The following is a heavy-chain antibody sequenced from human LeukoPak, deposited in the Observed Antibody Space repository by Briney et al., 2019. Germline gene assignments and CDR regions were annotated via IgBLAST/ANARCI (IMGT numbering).Heavy chain of an antibody. CDR1: GFTFSSYS. Sequence: GGSLRLSCAASGFTFSSYSMNWVRQAPGKGLEWVSYISSSSSTIYYADSVKGRFTISRDNAKNSLYLQMNSLRDEDTAVCYCARGQSREISSIAANWGQGTLVTVSS. CDR2: ISSSSSTI. CDR3: ARGQSREISSIAAN. V-gene: IGHV3-48*02. J-gene: IGHJ4*02. D-gene: IGHD6-6*01.